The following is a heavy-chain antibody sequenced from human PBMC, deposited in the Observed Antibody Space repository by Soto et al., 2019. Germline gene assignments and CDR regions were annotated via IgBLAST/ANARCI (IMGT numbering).Heavy chain of an antibody. D-gene: IGHD1-26*01. CDR1: GFTFTSAW. J-gene: IGHJ4*02. CDR3: TTAERGGSYYSDY. V-gene: IGHV3-15*07. CDR2: IKSKTDGGTV. Sequence: GGSPRLSCAASGFTFTSAWINWVRQAPGKGLEWAGRIKSKTDGGTVDYGAPVKGRFTISRDDSKNTAYLQMNSLRNEDTAVYYCTTAERGGSYYSDYWGQGTLVTVSS.